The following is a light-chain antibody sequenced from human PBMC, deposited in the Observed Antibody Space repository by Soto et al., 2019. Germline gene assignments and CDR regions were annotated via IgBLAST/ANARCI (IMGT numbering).Light chain of an antibody. CDR1: QDISNY. Sequence: IQLTQSRSSQSASVGASDTMHCQASQDISNYLNWYQQRPGKAPKLLIYRASILQAGVPSRFSGSGSGTDFTLTINILQPEDFATYYCQQSYNGPSTFGPGTRWIS. CDR2: RAS. CDR3: QQSYNGPST. V-gene: IGKV1-39*01. J-gene: IGKJ3*01.